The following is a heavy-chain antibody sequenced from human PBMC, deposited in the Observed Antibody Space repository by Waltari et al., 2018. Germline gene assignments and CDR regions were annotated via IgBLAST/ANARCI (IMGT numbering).Heavy chain of an antibody. D-gene: IGHD3-10*01. V-gene: IGHV1-69*01. Sequence: QVQLVQCGAEVKKPGSSVKVACKASGGTLSSYAISWVRQAPGQGLEWMGGIIPIFGTANYAQKFQGRVTIHADESTSTAYMELSSLRSEDTAVYYCARRRGNYYGSGSSYYFDYWGQGTLVTVSS. CDR1: GGTLSSYA. CDR3: ARRRGNYYGSGSSYYFDY. CDR2: IIPIFGTA. J-gene: IGHJ4*02.